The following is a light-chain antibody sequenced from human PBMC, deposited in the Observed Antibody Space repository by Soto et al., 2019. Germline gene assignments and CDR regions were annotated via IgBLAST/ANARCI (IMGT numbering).Light chain of an antibody. J-gene: IGKJ1*01. CDR1: QSISNY. CDR2: DAS. Sequence: DIQMTQSPSTLSASVGDRVTITCRASQSISNYLAWYQQKPGIAPNLLIYDASSLESGVPSRFSGSGSGTEFTLTISSLQPDDFATYYCQQYNSYSLTFGQGTKVEIK. CDR3: QQYNSYSLT. V-gene: IGKV1-5*01.